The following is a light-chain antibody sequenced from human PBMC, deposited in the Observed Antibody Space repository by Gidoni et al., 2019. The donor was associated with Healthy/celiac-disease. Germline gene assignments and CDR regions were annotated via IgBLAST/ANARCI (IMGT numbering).Light chain of an antibody. CDR3: QQSYSTPFT. Sequence: DIPMTQSPSSLSASVGDRVTITCRASQSISSYLNWYQKKPGKAPKLLIYAASSLQSGVPSRFGSGGSRAGFTLISSSLQPEDFANYCCQQSYSTPFTFGPGTKVDIK. V-gene: IGKV1-39*01. CDR1: QSISSY. J-gene: IGKJ3*01. CDR2: AAS.